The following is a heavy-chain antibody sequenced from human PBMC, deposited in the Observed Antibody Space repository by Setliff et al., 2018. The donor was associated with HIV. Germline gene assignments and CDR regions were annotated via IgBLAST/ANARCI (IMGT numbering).Heavy chain of an antibody. Sequence: SETLSLTCTVSGGSISSSSYYWGWIRQPPGKGLEWNGEIYHSGSTNYNPSLKSRVTISVDTSKNQFSLKVNSVTAADTAVYYCVKRGIEVAGRWVPRNNWFDPWGQGTLVTVSS. CDR2: IYHSGST. D-gene: IGHD6-19*01. V-gene: IGHV4-39*07. CDR3: VKRGIEVAGRWVPRNNWFDP. J-gene: IGHJ5*02. CDR1: GGSISSSSYY.